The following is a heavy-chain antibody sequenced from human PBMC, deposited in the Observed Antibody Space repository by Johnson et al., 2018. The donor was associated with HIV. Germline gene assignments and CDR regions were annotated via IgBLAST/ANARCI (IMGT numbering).Heavy chain of an antibody. CDR2: ISYDGSNK. CDR1: GFTFNYYT. J-gene: IGHJ3*02. V-gene: IGHV3-30-3*01. Sequence: QVKLVESGGGVVQPGTSLRLSCAASGFTFNYYTVHWVRQAPGKGLEWVSLISYDGSNKYYADSVKGRFTISRDNSKNTLYLQMNSLRAEDTAVYYCARDGNTYYNFWSGYRPGYIWGQGTMVTVSS. CDR3: ARDGNTYYNFWSGYRPGYI. D-gene: IGHD3-3*01.